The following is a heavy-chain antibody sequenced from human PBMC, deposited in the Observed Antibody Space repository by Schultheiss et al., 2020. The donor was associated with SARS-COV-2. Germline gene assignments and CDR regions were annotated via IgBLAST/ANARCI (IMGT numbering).Heavy chain of an antibody. CDR1: GFTFSSYA. CDR3: AREAIGRFDY. V-gene: IGHV3-30-3*01. CDR2: ISYDGSNK. D-gene: IGHD2-2*02. J-gene: IGHJ4*02. Sequence: GGSLRLSCAASGFTFSSYAMHWVRQAPGKGLEWVAVISYDGSNKYYADSVKGRFTISRDNSKNTLYLQMNSLRAEDTAVYYCAREAIGRFDYWGQGTLVTVSS.